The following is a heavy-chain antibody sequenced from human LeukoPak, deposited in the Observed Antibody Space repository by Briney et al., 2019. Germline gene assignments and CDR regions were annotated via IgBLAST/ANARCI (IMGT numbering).Heavy chain of an antibody. CDR2: INTSGTT. CDR3: ARGVGAYYMDV. D-gene: IGHD1-26*01. Sequence: PSETLSLTCSVSGASISSGSNSWGWIRQPAGKGLEWIGRINTSGTTNYNPSLKSRVTMSIDTSKSQFSLKLSSVTAADTAVYYCARGVGAYYMDVWGKGTTVTISS. J-gene: IGHJ6*03. V-gene: IGHV4-61*02. CDR1: GASISSGSNS.